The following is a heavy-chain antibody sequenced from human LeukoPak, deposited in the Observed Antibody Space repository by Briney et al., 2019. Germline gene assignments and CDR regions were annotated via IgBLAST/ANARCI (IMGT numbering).Heavy chain of an antibody. CDR1: GYTFSGYY. CDR3: ARDRYIVVVPAALDY. CDR2: INPNSGGT. V-gene: IGHV1-2*02. J-gene: IGHJ4*02. D-gene: IGHD2-2*01. Sequence: ASVRVSCKASGYTFSGYYMHWVRQAPGQGLEWMGWINPNSGGTNYAQKFQGRVTMTRDTSISTAYMELSRLRSDDTAVYYCARDRYIVVVPAALDYWGQGTLVTVSS.